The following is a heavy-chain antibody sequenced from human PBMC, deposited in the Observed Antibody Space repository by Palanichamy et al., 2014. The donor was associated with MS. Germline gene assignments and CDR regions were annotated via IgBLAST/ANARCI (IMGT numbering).Heavy chain of an antibody. J-gene: IGHJ4*02. CDR3: ARDLTMFHYFDS. CDR2: IWYDGSNT. Sequence: QFYLVESGGGVVQPGKSLTLSCTASGFTFSDYGMHWARQTPGKGLEWVAFIWYDGSNTYYGDFVKGRFTISRDNSKNTLYLQMNSLRVEDTALYFCARDLTMFHYFDSWGQGTLVSVSP. V-gene: IGHV3-33*01. CDR1: GFTFSDYG. D-gene: IGHD3-10*02.